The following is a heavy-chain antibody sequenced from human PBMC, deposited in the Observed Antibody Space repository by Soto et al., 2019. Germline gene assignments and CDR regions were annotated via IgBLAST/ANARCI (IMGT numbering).Heavy chain of an antibody. D-gene: IGHD3-16*01. Sequence: EVQLLESGGGLVQPGGSLRLSCAASGFTFSSYAMSWVRQAPGKGLECVSAISGSGGSTYYADSVKGRLTISRDNSKNTLYLQMNSLRAEDTAVYYCAKALPHRMIFPLHAFDIWGQGTMVTVSS. CDR2: ISGSGGST. V-gene: IGHV3-23*01. CDR3: AKALPHRMIFPLHAFDI. J-gene: IGHJ3*02. CDR1: GFTFSSYA.